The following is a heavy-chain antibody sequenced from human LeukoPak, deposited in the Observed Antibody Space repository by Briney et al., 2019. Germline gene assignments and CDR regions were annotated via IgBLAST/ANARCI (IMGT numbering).Heavy chain of an antibody. Sequence: GGSLRLSCAASGFTFSSYAMHWVRQAPGKGLEWVAVISYDGSNKYYADSVKGRFTISRDNSENTLYLQMNRLRAEDTAVYDCARDGPYDILTGYYNQYYFDYWGQGTLVTVSS. D-gene: IGHD3-9*01. CDR1: GFTFSSYA. V-gene: IGHV3-30-3*01. CDR3: ARDGPYDILTGYYNQYYFDY. CDR2: ISYDGSNK. J-gene: IGHJ4*02.